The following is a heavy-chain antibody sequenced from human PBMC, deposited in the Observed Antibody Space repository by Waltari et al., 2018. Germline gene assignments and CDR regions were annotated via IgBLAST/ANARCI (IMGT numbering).Heavy chain of an antibody. CDR1: GFTFSRHW. Sequence: EVQLVESGGGLVQPGGSLSLSCVTSGFTFSRHWMSGLRQAPGKGLEWVANIKQEGSEKYYVDSVKGRFTISRDNAKNSLYLHMNNLRIDDTAVYYCARGPMSRSRLVMSIFDYWGQGTLIAVSS. CDR2: IKQEGSEK. CDR3: ARGPMSRSRLVMSIFDY. V-gene: IGHV3-7*01. D-gene: IGHD3-9*01. J-gene: IGHJ4*02.